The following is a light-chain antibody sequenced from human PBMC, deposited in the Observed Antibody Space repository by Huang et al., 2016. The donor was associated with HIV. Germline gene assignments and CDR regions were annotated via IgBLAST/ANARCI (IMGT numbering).Light chain of an antibody. CDR1: QGISNS. Sequence: DIQMTQSPSSLSASVGDRVAITCRAIQGISNSLAWYQQKPGKAPKLLLYAASKLDGVVTSRFSGSGSAAVYTLTLSSLQPEDVAVYHCQQYHGVPWTFGQGTKVEVQ. CDR2: AAS. J-gene: IGKJ1*01. CDR3: QQYHGVPWT. V-gene: IGKV1-NL1*01.